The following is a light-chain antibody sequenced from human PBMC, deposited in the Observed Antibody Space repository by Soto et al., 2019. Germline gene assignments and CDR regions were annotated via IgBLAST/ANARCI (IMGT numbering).Light chain of an antibody. V-gene: IGKV1-17*01. CDR2: DAS. J-gene: IGKJ4*01. CDR3: LQNNTYPLT. Sequence: DIQMTQSPSSLAASVGDRVTITCRASQGIRKDLGWYQQKPGKGPTRLIYDASNLSSGVPSRFSGSGSGTDFTLTISSLQPEDFATYFGLQNNTYPLTFGGGTRV. CDR1: QGIRKD.